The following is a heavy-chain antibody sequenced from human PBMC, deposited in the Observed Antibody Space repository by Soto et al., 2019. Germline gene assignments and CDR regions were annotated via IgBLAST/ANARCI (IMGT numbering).Heavy chain of an antibody. CDR2: IWYDGSNK. J-gene: IGHJ3*01. CDR1: GFTFRSHG. V-gene: IGHV3-33*01. Sequence: SLRLSCAASGFTFRSHGMHWVRQASGKGLEWVAVIWYDGSNKYYIDSVKGRFTISRDNSKNTLYLQMNSLRVEDTAVYYCARPTSGNAFDVWGQGTVVTVSS. CDR3: ARPTSGNAFDV.